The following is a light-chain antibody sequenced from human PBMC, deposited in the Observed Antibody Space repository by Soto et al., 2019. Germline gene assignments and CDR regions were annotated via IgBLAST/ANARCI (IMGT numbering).Light chain of an antibody. J-gene: IGLJ2*01. V-gene: IGLV2-23*01. CDR2: EGT. CDR1: SSDIGNYNL. CDR3: SSYISSDVI. Sequence: QSALTQPASVSGSPGQSITISCTGTSSDIGNYNLVSWYQQHPGKVPRVIFYEGTKRPSGVSNRFSGSKSGNTASLTISGLQADDEADYYCSSYISSDVIFGGGTKVTVL.